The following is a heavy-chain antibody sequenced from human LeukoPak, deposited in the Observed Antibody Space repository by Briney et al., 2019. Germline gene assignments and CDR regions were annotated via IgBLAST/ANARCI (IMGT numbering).Heavy chain of an antibody. CDR2: IIPIFGTA. D-gene: IGHD3-16*02. CDR1: GGTFSSYA. V-gene: IGHV1-69*01. J-gene: IGHJ4*02. Sequence: SVKVSCKASGGTFSSYAISWVRQAPGQGLEWMGGIIPIFGTANYAQKFQGRVTITADESTSTAYMELSSLRSEDTAVYYCAREGGYYDYVWGSYRYPPTYFDYWGQGTLVTVSS. CDR3: AREGGYYDYVWGSYRYPPTYFDY.